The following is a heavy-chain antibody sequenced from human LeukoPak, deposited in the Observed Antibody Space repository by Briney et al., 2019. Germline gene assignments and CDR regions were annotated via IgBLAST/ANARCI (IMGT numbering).Heavy chain of an antibody. CDR2: ISGSGGST. Sequence: GGSLRLSCAASGFTFSSYAMSWVRQAPGKGLEWVSAISGSGGSTYYADSVKGRFTISRDNSKNTLYLQMNSLRAEDTAVYYCASVMVRGVIITGFDYWGQGTLVTVSS. D-gene: IGHD3-10*01. J-gene: IGHJ4*02. CDR1: GFTFSSYA. CDR3: ASVMVRGVIITGFDY. V-gene: IGHV3-23*01.